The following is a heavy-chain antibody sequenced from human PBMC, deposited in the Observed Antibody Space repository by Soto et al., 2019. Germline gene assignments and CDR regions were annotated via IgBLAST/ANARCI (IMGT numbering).Heavy chain of an antibody. V-gene: IGHV4-4*02. CDR2: IYHSGST. J-gene: IGHJ4*02. CDR1: GGRISSSNW. D-gene: IGHD3-3*01. Sequence: ETLSLTCAVSGGRISSSNWWSWVRQPPVKGLEWIGEIYHSGSTNYNPSLKSRVTISVDKSKNQFSLKLSSLTAADTAVYYCASKYDFWSGRPYYFDYWGQGTLVTVPS. CDR3: ASKYDFWSGRPYYFDY.